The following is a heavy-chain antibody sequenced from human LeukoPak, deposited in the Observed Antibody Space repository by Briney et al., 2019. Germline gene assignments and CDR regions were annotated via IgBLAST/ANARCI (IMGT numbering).Heavy chain of an antibody. CDR1: GGSLSSSRYY. CDR3: AKYGSGTY. J-gene: IGHJ4*02. D-gene: IGHD3-10*01. CDR2: VFYTGTT. Sequence: SETLSLTCTVSGGSLSSSRYYWAWIRQPPGRGLEWIGSVFYTGTTDYNPSLNSRVTISIDTSKNQFSLNLGSVTAADSAFYYCAKYGSGTYWGQGTLVTVSS. V-gene: IGHV4-39*01.